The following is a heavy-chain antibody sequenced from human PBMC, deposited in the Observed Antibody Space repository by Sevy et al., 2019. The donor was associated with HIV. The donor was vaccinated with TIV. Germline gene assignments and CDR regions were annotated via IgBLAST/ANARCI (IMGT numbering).Heavy chain of an antibody. CDR1: GFTVNTYA. CDR3: VKERVGYISSWYYFDY. D-gene: IGHD6-13*01. CDR2: INNSGGST. Sequence: GESLKISCAVSGFTVNTYAMSWVRQAPGKGLEGVAVINNSGGSTDYADSVRGRFSISRDNPNVYLEMNSLGVEDTAVYYCVKERVGYISSWYYFDYWGQGTLVTVSS. J-gene: IGHJ4*02. V-gene: IGHV3-23*01.